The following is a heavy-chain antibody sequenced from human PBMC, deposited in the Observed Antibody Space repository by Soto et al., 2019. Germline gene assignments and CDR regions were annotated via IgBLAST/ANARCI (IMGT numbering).Heavy chain of an antibody. CDR2: ISSNGGST. J-gene: IGHJ4*02. D-gene: IGHD3-10*01. CDR1: GFTFSNSA. V-gene: IGHV3-64*02. CDR3: ATVGHYGNFDY. Sequence: PGASLRLSCVASGFTFSNSAMYWVRQAPGKGLECVSSISSNGGSTYYADSVKGRFTISRDNSKNTLYLQMGSLRADDMAVYYCATVGHYGNFDYWGQGTLVAVCS.